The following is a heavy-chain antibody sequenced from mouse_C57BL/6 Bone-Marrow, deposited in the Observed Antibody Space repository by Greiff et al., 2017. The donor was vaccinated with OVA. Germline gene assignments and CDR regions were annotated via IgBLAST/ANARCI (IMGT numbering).Heavy chain of an antibody. J-gene: IGHJ4*01. D-gene: IGHD2-12*01. CDR3: ADYSDYYAMDY. Sequence: QVHVKQPGAELVKPGASVKLSCKASGYTFTSYWMHWVKQRPGQGLEWIGMIHPNSGSTNYNEKFKSKATLTVDKSSSTAYMQLSSLTSEDSAVYYCADYSDYYAMDYWGQGTSVTVSS. CDR1: GYTFTSYW. CDR2: IHPNSGST. V-gene: IGHV1-64*01.